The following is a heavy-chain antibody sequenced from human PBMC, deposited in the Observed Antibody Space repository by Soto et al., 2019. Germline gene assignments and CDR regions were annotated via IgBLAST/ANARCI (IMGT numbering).Heavy chain of an antibody. J-gene: IGHJ4*02. CDR2: MNPNSGNT. D-gene: IGHD3-9*01. CDR3: ARGTGQDGVLLYFYWLPKTNPLSF. Sequence: ASVKVSCKASGYTFTSHDINWVRQATGQGLEWMGWMNPNSGNTGYAQKFQGRVTMTRNTSISTAYMELSSLRSEDTAVYYCARGTGQDGVLLYFYWLPKTNPLSFRGQGTLVTVSS. V-gene: IGHV1-8*01. CDR1: GYTFTSHD.